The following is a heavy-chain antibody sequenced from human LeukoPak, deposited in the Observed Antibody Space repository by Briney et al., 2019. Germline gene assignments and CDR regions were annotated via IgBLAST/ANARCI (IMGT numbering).Heavy chain of an antibody. D-gene: IGHD1-1*01. CDR1: GDSISGYY. CDR2: IYYTGTT. V-gene: IGHV4-59*01. Sequence: SETLSLTCTVSGDSISGYYWGRIRQPPGKGLEWIGYIYYTGTTNYNPSLKSRDTISVDTSKNRFSLKLRSVTAADTAVYYCTKVGTGTVDYWGQGTLVTVSS. CDR3: TKVGTGTVDY. J-gene: IGHJ4*02.